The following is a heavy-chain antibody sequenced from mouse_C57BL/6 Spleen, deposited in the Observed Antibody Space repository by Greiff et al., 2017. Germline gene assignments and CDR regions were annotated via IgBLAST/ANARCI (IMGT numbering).Heavy chain of an antibody. V-gene: IGHV1-18*01. J-gene: IGHJ4*01. CDR2: INPNNGGT. CDR1: GYTFTDYN. D-gene: IGHD3-2*02. Sequence: EVQLQQSGPELVKPGASVKIPCKASGYTFTDYNMDWVKQSHGKSLEWIGDINPNNGGTIYNQKFKGKATLTVDKSSSTAYMELRSLTSEDTAVYYCARDSSGYGGYYAMDYWGQGTAVTVSS. CDR3: ARDSSGYGGYYAMDY.